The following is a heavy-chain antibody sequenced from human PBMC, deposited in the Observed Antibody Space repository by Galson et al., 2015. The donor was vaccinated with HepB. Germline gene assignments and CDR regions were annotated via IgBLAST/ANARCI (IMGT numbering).Heavy chain of an antibody. CDR2: IYSGGST. J-gene: IGHJ4*02. D-gene: IGHD5-12*01. CDR1: GFTVSSNY. Sequence: LRLSCAASGFTVSSNYMSWVRQAPGKGLEWVSVIYSGGSTYYADSVKGRFTISRDNSKNTLYLQMNSLRAEDTAVYYCARVYIVATIFSGWYGYFDYWGQGTLVTVSS. V-gene: IGHV3-66*01. CDR3: ARVYIVATIFSGWYGYFDY.